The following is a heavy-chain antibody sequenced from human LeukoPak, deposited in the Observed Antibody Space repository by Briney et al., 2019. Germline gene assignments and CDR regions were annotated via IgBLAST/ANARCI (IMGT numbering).Heavy chain of an antibody. Sequence: GRSLRLSCAASGFTFSNAWMSWGRQAPQEGLEWVGRIKSTTDGGTTDYAAPVKGRFTISRDDSKNTLYLQMDSLKTEDTAVYYCTTDRGDYGGNPYWGQGTLVTVSS. CDR2: IKSTTDGGTT. D-gene: IGHD4-23*01. V-gene: IGHV3-15*01. CDR1: GFTFSNAW. CDR3: TTDRGDYGGNPY. J-gene: IGHJ4*02.